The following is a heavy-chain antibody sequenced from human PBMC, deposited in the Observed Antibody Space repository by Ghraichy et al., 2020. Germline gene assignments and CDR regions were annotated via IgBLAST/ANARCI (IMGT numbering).Heavy chain of an antibody. V-gene: IGHV3-48*03. Sequence: GGSLRLSCAASGFTFSSYEMNWVRQAPGKGLEWVSYISSSGSTIYYADSVKGRFTISRDNAKNSLYLQMNSLRAEDTAVYYCARSGNWGWWFDPWGQGTLVTVSS. CDR2: ISSSGSTI. CDR3: ARSGNWGWWFDP. CDR1: GFTFSSYE. J-gene: IGHJ5*02. D-gene: IGHD7-27*01.